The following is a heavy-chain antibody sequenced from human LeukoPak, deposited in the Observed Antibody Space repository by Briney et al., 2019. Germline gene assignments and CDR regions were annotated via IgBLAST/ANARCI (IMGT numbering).Heavy chain of an antibody. CDR2: INHSGST. CDR3: ARGRAARPYYYYYYMDV. CDR1: GGSFSGYY. Sequence: SETLSLTCAVYGGSFSGYYWSWIRQPPGKGLEWIGEINHSGSTNYNPSLKSRVTISVDTSKNQFSLKLSSVTAADTAVYYCARGRAARPYYYYYYMDVWGKGTTVTVSS. J-gene: IGHJ6*03. D-gene: IGHD6-6*01. V-gene: IGHV4-34*01.